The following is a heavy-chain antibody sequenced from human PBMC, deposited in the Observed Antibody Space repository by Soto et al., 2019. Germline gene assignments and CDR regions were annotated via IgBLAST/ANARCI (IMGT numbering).Heavy chain of an antibody. CDR1: GYSFTSYW. D-gene: IGHD2-2*01. CDR3: ARLGGNCSSTSCYYYYGMDV. CDR2: IDPSDSYT. V-gene: IGHV5-10-1*01. J-gene: IGHJ6*02. Sequence: GESLKISCSGSGYSFTSYWISWVRQLPGKGLEWMGRIDPSDSYTNYSPSFQGHVTISAYKSISTAYLQWSSLKASDTAMYYCARLGGNCSSTSCYYYYGMDVWGQGTTVTVSS.